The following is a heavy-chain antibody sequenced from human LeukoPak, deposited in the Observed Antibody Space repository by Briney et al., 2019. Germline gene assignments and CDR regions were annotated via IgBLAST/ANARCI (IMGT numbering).Heavy chain of an antibody. V-gene: IGHV3-21*01. Sequence: GGSPRLSCAASGFTFSSYSMNWVRQAPGKGLEWVSSISSSSSYIYYADSVKGRFTISRDNAKNSLYLQMNSLRAEDTAVYYCARVGYDYVWGSPQTDNWFDPWGQGTLVTVSS. CDR2: ISSSSSYI. J-gene: IGHJ5*02. CDR3: ARVGYDYVWGSPQTDNWFDP. CDR1: GFTFSSYS. D-gene: IGHD3-16*01.